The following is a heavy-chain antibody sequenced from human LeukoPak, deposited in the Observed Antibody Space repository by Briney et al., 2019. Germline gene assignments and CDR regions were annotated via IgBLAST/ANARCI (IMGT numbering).Heavy chain of an antibody. V-gene: IGHV4-59*01. CDR2: IYSGSS. CDR3: GRAGPGAFFDH. D-gene: IGHD2-2*01. CDR1: GGTISSYD. Sequence: SETLSLTCTASGGTISSYDWSWIRQPPGKGLEWIGYIYSGSSSYNPSLQSRVTISVDTSMNQFSLKLTSMTAAGTAVYYCGRAGPGAFFDHWGRGALVTVSS. J-gene: IGHJ4*02.